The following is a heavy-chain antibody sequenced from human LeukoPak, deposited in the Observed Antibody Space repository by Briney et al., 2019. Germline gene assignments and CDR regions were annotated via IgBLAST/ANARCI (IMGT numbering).Heavy chain of an antibody. Sequence: SETMSLTCAVSGGSISSSRYCWGWIRQPPGKGLEWIASIYHSGNTYYNPSLKSRVAISVDTSKNHFSLMLSSVTAADTAVYHCARHVPHENGDKRGFEQWGQGTLVTVSS. J-gene: IGHJ4*02. CDR3: ARHVPHENGDKRGFEQ. D-gene: IGHD4-23*01. CDR1: GGSISSSRYC. V-gene: IGHV4-39*01. CDR2: IYHSGNT.